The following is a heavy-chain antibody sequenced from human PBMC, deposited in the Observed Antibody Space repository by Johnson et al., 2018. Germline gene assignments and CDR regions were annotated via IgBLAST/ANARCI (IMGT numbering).Heavy chain of an antibody. J-gene: IGHJ3*02. Sequence: VQLVESGGGVVQPGRSLRLSCVASGFTFSRYGIHWVRQAPGKGLAWVANIWFDGSKKFYADSVKGRFSISRHNSKNTLYLKMNSLRAEDTAVYYCARDKSSTYYYDNSGYFDAFDIWGQGTMVTVSA. CDR3: ARDKSSTYYYDNSGYFDAFDI. CDR1: GFTFSRYG. V-gene: IGHV3-33*01. D-gene: IGHD3-22*01. CDR2: IWFDGSKK.